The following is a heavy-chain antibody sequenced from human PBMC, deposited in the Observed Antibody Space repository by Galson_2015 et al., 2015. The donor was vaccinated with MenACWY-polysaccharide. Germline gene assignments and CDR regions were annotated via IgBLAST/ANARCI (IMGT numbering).Heavy chain of an antibody. CDR2: IRSKANSYAT. V-gene: IGHV3-73*01. CDR1: GFTFSSYS. CDR3: TLLAGG. Sequence: SLRLSCAASGFTFSSYSMNWVRQASGKGLEWVGRIRSKANSYATAYAASVKGRFTISRDDSKNTAYLQMNSLKTEDTAVYYCTLLAGGWGQGTLVTVSS. D-gene: IGHD3-10*01. J-gene: IGHJ4*02.